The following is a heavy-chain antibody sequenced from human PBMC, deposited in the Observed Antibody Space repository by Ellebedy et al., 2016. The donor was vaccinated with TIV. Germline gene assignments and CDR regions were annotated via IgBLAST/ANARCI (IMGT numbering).Heavy chain of an antibody. CDR2: IYYSGST. J-gene: IGHJ6*03. CDR1: GGSISSGGYY. CDR3: ARGGNMVGLGWFDYYYYYYMDV. Sequence: SETLSLXXTVSGGSISSGGYYWSWIRQHPGKGLEWIGYIYYSGSTYYNPSLKSRVTISVDTSKNQFSLKLSSVTAADTAVYYCARGGNMVGLGWFDYYYYYYMDVWGKGTTVTVSS. D-gene: IGHD3-3*01. V-gene: IGHV4-31*03.